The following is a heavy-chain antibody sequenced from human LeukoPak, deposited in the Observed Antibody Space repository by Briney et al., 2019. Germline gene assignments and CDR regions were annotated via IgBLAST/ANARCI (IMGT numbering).Heavy chain of an antibody. V-gene: IGHV1-2*04. D-gene: IGHD6-13*01. Sequence: ASVKVSCKASGYTFTGYYMHWMRQAPGQGLEWMGWINPNSGGTNYAQKFQGWVTMTRDTSISTAYMELSRLRSDDTAVYYCARGREHLAAAVTSLDYWGQGTLVTVSS. J-gene: IGHJ4*02. CDR1: GYTFTGYY. CDR2: INPNSGGT. CDR3: ARGREHLAAAVTSLDY.